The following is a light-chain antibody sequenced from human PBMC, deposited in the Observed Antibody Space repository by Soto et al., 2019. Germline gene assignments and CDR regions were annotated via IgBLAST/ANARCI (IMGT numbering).Light chain of an antibody. CDR3: VLYMGSGIWV. CDR2: STN. J-gene: IGLJ3*02. V-gene: IGLV8-61*01. Sequence: QTVVTQEPSFSVSPGRTVTLTCGLSSGSVSTSYYPSWYQQTPGQAPRTLIHSTNTRSSGVLDRFSGSILGNKAALTITGAQADDESDYYCVLYMGSGIWVFGGGTKVTVL. CDR1: SGSVSTSYY.